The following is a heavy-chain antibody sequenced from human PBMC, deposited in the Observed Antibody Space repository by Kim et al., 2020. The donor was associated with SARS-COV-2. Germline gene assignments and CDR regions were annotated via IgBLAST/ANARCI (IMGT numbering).Heavy chain of an antibody. D-gene: IGHD6-13*01. J-gene: IGHJ6*02. Sequence: ASVKVSCKASGYTFTSYGISWVRQAPGQGLEWMGWISAYNGNTNYAQKLQGRVTMTTDTSTSTAYMELRSLRSDDTAVYYCARWGAAAGTYYYGMDVWGQGTTVTVSS. CDR2: ISAYNGNT. V-gene: IGHV1-18*01. CDR3: ARWGAAAGTYYYGMDV. CDR1: GYTFTSYG.